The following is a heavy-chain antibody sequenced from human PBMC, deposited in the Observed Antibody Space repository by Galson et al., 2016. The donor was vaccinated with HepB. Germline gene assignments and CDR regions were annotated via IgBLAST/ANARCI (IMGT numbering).Heavy chain of an antibody. V-gene: IGHV3-30-3*01. CDR2: ISYDGSNK. D-gene: IGHD4-23*01. J-gene: IGHJ4*02. CDR3: ARDYYGGNSVVCAY. CDR1: GFTFSSYA. Sequence: LRLSCAASGFTFSSYAMYWVRQAPGKGLEWVAVISYDGSNKYYADSVKGRLTISRDNSKNTPYLQINSLRAEDTAVYYCARDYYGGNSVVCAYWGQGTLVTVSS.